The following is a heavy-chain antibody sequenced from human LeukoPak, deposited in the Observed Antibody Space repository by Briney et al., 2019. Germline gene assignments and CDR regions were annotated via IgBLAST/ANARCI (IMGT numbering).Heavy chain of an antibody. CDR1: GFTFSNAY. D-gene: IGHD2-21*01. CDR2: IKPKTDGETT. Sequence: GGFLRLSCAASGFTFSNAYMNWVRQAPGKGLEWVGRIKPKTDGETTEYAAPVKGRFSISRDDSKNMLYLQMNSLKTEDTAVYYCITPLPYSAQGGQGTLVTVSS. V-gene: IGHV3-15*07. CDR3: ITPLPYSAQ. J-gene: IGHJ4*02.